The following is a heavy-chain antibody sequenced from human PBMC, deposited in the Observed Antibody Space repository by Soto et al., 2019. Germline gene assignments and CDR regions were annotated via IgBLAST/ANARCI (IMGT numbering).Heavy chain of an antibody. V-gene: IGHV5-10-1*01. CDR3: ARHPTDIVVVVAATDY. CDR2: IDPSDSYT. D-gene: IGHD2-15*01. CDR1: GYSFTSYW. J-gene: IGHJ4*02. Sequence: GESLKISWKGSGYSFTSYWISWVRQMPGKGLEWMGRIDPSDSYTNYSPSFQGHVTISADKSISTAYLQWSSLKASDTAMYYCARHPTDIVVVVAATDYWGQGTLVTVSS.